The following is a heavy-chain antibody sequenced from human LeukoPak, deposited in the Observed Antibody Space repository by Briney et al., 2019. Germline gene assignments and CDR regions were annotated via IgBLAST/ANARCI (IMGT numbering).Heavy chain of an antibody. CDR1: VASISSISYY. V-gene: IGHV4-39*01. CDR3: ARHLDGDFDF. D-gene: IGHD4-17*01. Sequence: SETLSLTCTVSVASISSISYYWGWTRHPPGRGLEWIGSIYYSGSTYYNASLKSRVSISVDTSKDQVSLKLSSVTAADTAGYYCARHLDGDFDFWGQGTLVTVSS. J-gene: IGHJ4*02. CDR2: IYYSGST.